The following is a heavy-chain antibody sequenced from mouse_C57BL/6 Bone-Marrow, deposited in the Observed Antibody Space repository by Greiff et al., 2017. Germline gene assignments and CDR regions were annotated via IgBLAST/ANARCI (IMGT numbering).Heavy chain of an antibody. D-gene: IGHD1-1*01. CDR2: IDPNSGGT. Sequence: QVQLQQPGAELVKPGASVKLSCKASGYTFTSYWMHWVKQRPGRGLEWIGRIDPNSGGTKYNEKFKSKATLTVDKPSSTAYMQLSSLTSEDSAVYYCARSGLITTVVARNWYFDVGGTGTTVTVSS. CDR3: ARSGLITTVVARNWYFDV. CDR1: GYTFTSYW. V-gene: IGHV1-72*01. J-gene: IGHJ1*03.